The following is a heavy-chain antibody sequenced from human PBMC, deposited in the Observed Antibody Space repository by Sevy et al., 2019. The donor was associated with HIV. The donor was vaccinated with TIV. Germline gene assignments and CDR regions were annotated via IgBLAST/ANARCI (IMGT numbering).Heavy chain of an antibody. Sequence: GGSLRLSCAASGFSFSSYAMSWVRQAPGKGLEWVSGISGSGGSTYYADSVKGRFTLSRDNSKNTLYLQMNSLRAEDTALYYCAKDIDSSGYYYFDYWGQGTLVTVSS. CDR3: AKDIDSSGYYYFDY. V-gene: IGHV3-23*01. CDR1: GFSFSSYA. J-gene: IGHJ4*02. D-gene: IGHD6-19*01. CDR2: ISGSGGST.